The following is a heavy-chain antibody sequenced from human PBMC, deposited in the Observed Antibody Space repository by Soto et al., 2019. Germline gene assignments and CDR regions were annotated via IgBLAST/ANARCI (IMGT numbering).Heavy chain of an antibody. CDR3: AKGGRSSSGLDFDY. V-gene: IGHV3-23*01. Sequence: GGSLRLSCAASGFTFSSYAMNWVRQAPGKGLEWVSTISGSGGDTYYADSVKGRFRISRDNSKYTLSLQMDSLRAEDTAVYCCAKGGRSSSGLDFDYWGQGTLVTVSS. J-gene: IGHJ4*02. D-gene: IGHD6-6*01. CDR2: ISGSGGDT. CDR1: GFTFSSYA.